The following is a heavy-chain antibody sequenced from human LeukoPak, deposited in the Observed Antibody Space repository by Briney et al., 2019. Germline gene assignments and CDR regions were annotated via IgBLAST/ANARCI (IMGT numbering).Heavy chain of an antibody. Sequence: SETLSLTCAVYGGSSSGYYWSWIRQPPGKGLEWIGEINHSGSTNYNPSLKSRVTISVDTSKNQFSLKLNSVTAADTAVYYCAREYYGDYRYWGQGTLVTVSS. CDR1: GGSSSGYY. J-gene: IGHJ4*02. CDR3: AREYYGDYRY. V-gene: IGHV4-34*01. D-gene: IGHD4-17*01. CDR2: INHSGST.